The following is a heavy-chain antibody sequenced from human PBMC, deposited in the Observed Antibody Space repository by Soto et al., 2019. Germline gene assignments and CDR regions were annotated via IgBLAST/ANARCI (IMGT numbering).Heavy chain of an antibody. CDR1: GFTFSGYA. V-gene: IGHV3-23*01. CDR2: ITASADNT. J-gene: IGHJ5*02. CDR3: ATDRGTSYVRQFDP. Sequence: GGSLRLSCAASGFTFSGYAMSWVRQAPGKGLEWVSSITASADNTFYAESVKGRFTISRDNSKNTLYLQMRSLRAEDTAIYYCATDRGTSYVRQFDPWGQGTLVTVSS. D-gene: IGHD3-16*01.